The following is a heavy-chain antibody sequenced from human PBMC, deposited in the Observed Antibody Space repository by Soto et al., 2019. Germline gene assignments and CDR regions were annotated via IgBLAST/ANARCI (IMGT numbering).Heavy chain of an antibody. D-gene: IGHD3-16*02. V-gene: IGHV3-33*01. CDR2: IWYDGSNK. Sequence: QVQLVESGGGVVQPGRSLRLSCAASGFTFSSYGMHWVRQAPGKGLEWVAVIWYDGSNKYYADSVKGRFTISRDNSKNTLYLQMNSLRAEDTAVYYCNAKGLSPQTSFDYWGQGTLVSVSS. CDR1: GFTFSSYG. CDR3: NAKGLSPQTSFDY. J-gene: IGHJ4*02.